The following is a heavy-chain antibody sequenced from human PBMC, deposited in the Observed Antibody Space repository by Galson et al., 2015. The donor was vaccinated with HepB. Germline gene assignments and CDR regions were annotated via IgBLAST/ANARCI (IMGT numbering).Heavy chain of an antibody. V-gene: IGHV3-11*06. CDR2: ISSSSNYT. Sequence: SLRLSCAASGFTFSDYYMSWIRQAPGKGLEWVSYISSSSNYTNYADSVKGRFTISRDNAKNSLYLQMNSLRAEDTAVYYCARYLYYYGSGSYYYYGMDVGGQGTTVTVSS. J-gene: IGHJ6*02. CDR3: ARYLYYYGSGSYYYYGMDV. D-gene: IGHD3-10*01. CDR1: GFTFSDYY.